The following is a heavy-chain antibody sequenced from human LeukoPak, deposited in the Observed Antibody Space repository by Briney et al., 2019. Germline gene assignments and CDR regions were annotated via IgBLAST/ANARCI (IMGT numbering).Heavy chain of an antibody. CDR1: GFTFRDYY. J-gene: IGHJ5*02. CDR2: IRSTGSST. D-gene: IGHD3-3*01. V-gene: IGHV3-11*04. Sequence: GGSLRLSCTASGFTFRDYYVTWIRQAPGKGVEWVSYIRSTGSSTAYADSVKGRFAISRDNAKNSLYLQMNGLRVEDTAVYYCARVYYASWSGQPLSQHWLDPWGQGTLVTVSS. CDR3: ARVYYASWSGQPLSQHWLDP.